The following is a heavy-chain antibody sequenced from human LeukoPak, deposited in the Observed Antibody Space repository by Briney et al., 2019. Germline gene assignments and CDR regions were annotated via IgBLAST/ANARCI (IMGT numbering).Heavy chain of an antibody. Sequence: SETLSLTCAVYGGSFSGYYWSWIRQPPGKGLEWIGEINHSGSTNYNPSLKSRVTISVDTSKNQFSLKLSSVTAADTAVYYCARAIGRLGGPPSYWGQGTLVTVSS. V-gene: IGHV4-34*01. CDR1: GGSFSGYY. CDR3: ARAIGRLGGPPSY. D-gene: IGHD1-26*01. J-gene: IGHJ4*02. CDR2: INHSGST.